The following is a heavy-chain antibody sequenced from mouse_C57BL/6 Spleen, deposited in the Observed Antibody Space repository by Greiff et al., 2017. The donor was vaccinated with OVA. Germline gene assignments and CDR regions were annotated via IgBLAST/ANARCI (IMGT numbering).Heavy chain of an antibody. J-gene: IGHJ4*01. CDR2: IHPGSGST. Sequence: VQLQQSGAELVKPGASVKMSCKASGYTFTSYWITWVKQRPGQGLEWIGDIHPGSGSTNYNEKFQSKATLTVDTSSSTAYMQLSSLTSEDSAVYYCARPYGNYHAMDYWGQGTSVTVSS. CDR3: ARPYGNYHAMDY. CDR1: GYTFTSYW. D-gene: IGHD2-1*01. V-gene: IGHV1-55*01.